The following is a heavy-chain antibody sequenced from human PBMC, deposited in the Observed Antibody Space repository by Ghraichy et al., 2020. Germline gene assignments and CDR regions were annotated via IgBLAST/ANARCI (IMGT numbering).Heavy chain of an antibody. V-gene: IGHV4-34*01. J-gene: IGHJ6*02. CDR3: ARGGALKQNSITYYYYYGMDV. CDR2: INHSGST. CDR1: GGSFSGYY. Sequence: SETLSLTCAVYGGSFSGYYWSWIRQPPGKGLEWIGEINHSGSTNYNPSLKSRVTISVDTSKNQFSLKLSSVTAADTAVYYCARGGALKQNSITYYYYYGMDVWGQGTTVTVSS. D-gene: IGHD1-7*01.